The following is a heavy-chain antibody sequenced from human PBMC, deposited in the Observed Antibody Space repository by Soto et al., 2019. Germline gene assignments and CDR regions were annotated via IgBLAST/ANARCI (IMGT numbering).Heavy chain of an antibody. V-gene: IGHV4-59*08. Sequence: SETLSLTCTVSGGSISSFYWSWIRQPPGKGLEWIGYIYYSGSTNYNASLKSRVTISIDTSKNQFSLKLSSVTAADTAVYYCASHLPGASTGGKFDLWGQGTLVTVSS. CDR1: GGSISSFY. J-gene: IGHJ5*02. CDR2: IYYSGST. CDR3: ASHLPGASTGGKFDL. D-gene: IGHD1-26*01.